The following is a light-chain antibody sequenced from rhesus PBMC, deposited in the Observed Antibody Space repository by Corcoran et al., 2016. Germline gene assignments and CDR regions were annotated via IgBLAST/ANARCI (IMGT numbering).Light chain of an antibody. CDR2: RAS. CDR3: QQYDSSPRT. J-gene: IGKJ1*01. CDR1: QSISSW. V-gene: IGKV1-22*01. Sequence: DIQMTQSPSSLSASVGDTVTITCRASQSISSWLAWYQQQPGKAPNLLIYRASRLQSGVPSRFSGSGDGTDFIPTISSQQSGDFATYYCQQYDSSPRTFGQGTKVEI.